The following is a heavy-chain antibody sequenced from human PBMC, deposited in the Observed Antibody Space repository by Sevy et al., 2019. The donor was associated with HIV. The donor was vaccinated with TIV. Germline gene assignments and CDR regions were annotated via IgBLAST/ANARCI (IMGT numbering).Heavy chain of an antibody. D-gene: IGHD6-13*01. V-gene: IGHV4-39*01. CDR2: IYYSGST. Sequence: SENLSLTCTVSGGSISSSSYYWGWIRQPPGKGLEWIGSIYYSGSTYYNPSLKSRVTISVDTSKNQFSLKLSSVTAADTAVYYCASLRGLAAVLKSGFDYWGQGTLVTVSS. J-gene: IGHJ4*02. CDR3: ASLRGLAAVLKSGFDY. CDR1: GGSISSSSYY.